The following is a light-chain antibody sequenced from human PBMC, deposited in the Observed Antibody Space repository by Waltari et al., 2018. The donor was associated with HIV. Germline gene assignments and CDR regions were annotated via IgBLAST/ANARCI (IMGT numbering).Light chain of an antibody. J-gene: IGLJ2*01. CDR3: GSFSTISTLI. CDR1: TSDIGAYNY. CDR2: EVS. V-gene: IGLV2-14*01. Sequence: QSALTQPASVSASPGQSITISCTGSTSDIGAYNYVSWYQQGPGTAPKLIIYEVSNRPSGVSNRFSGSKSGNTASLTISGLQPEDEADYFCGSFSTISTLIFGGGTKVTVL.